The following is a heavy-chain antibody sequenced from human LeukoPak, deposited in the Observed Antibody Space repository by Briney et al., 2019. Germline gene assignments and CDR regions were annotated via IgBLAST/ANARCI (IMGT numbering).Heavy chain of an antibody. CDR1: GFTFSDYY. D-gene: IGHD3-22*01. J-gene: IGHJ4*02. Sequence: GGSLRLSCAASGFTFSDYYMSWIRQAPGKGLEWVSYISSSSSYTNYADSVKGRFTISRDNAKKSLYLQMNSLRAEDTAIYYCVGNYYDSSGLDYWGQGTLVTVSS. CDR2: ISSSSSYT. V-gene: IGHV3-11*06. CDR3: VGNYYDSSGLDY.